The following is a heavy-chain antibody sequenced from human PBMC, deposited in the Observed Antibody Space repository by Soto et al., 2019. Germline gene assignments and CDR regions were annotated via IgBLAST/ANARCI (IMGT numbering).Heavy chain of an antibody. Sequence: GGSLRLSCAASGFTSSYYNMNWVRQAPARGLEWVSYISSSSSTIYYADPVKGRFTISRDNASNSLYLQMNSLRAEDTAVYYCARDGDGSSWPFDYWGQGTLVTVSS. CDR2: ISSSSSTI. J-gene: IGHJ4*02. V-gene: IGHV3-48*01. CDR1: GFTSSYYN. D-gene: IGHD6-13*01. CDR3: ARDGDGSSWPFDY.